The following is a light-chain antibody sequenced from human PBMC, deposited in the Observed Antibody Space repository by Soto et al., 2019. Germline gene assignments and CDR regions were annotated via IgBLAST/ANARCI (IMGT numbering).Light chain of an antibody. V-gene: IGKV1-5*03. CDR2: KAS. CDR1: QSIDSW. CDR3: KQYRIYWT. Sequence: DIQMTQSPSTLSASVGDRVTITCRASQSIDSWLAWYQQKPGKAPKLLISKASSLETGVPSRFSGSGSGTEFTLTITSLQPDDFATYFCKQYRIYWTF. J-gene: IGKJ1*01.